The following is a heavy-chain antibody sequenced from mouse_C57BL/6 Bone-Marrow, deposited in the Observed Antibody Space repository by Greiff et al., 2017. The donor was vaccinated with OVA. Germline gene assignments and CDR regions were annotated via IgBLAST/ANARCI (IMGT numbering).Heavy chain of an antibody. CDR1: GYTFTSYW. V-gene: IGHV1-64*01. CDR3: ADRVVAKLYWYFDV. Sequence: QVQLQQPGAELVKPGASVKLSCKASGYTFTSYWMHWVKQRPGQGLEWIGMIHPNSGSTNYNEKFKSKATLTVDKSSSTAYMQLSSLTSEDSAVYYCADRVVAKLYWYFDVWGTGTTVTVSS. CDR2: IHPNSGST. J-gene: IGHJ1*03. D-gene: IGHD1-1*01.